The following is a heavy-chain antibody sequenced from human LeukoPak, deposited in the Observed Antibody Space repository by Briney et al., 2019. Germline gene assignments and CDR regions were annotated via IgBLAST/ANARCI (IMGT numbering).Heavy chain of an antibody. CDR3: TKIGPVSGTIDY. D-gene: IGHD1-26*01. CDR2: IRQDGDTK. Sequence: GGSLRLSCAASGFPFNAYWMTWVRQAPGKGLEWVANIRQDGDTKYYVDSVRGRFTISRDNSKNTLLLDMDGLRPEDTATYYCTKIGPVSGTIDYWGQGTLVTVSS. V-gene: IGHV3-7*01. CDR1: GFPFNAYW. J-gene: IGHJ4*02.